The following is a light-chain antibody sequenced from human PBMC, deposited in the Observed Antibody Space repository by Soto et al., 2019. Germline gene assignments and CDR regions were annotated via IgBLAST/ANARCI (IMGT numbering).Light chain of an antibody. CDR3: QQYKNYPFT. CDR1: QSINSW. V-gene: IGKV1-5*01. CDR2: DAS. Sequence: DIHMTQSPSTLSASLGDRVSITCRASQSINSWLAWYKQKPGKAPKLLIYDASSLQSGVPSRFSGSESGAEFTLTISGLQPDDFATYYCQQYKNYPFTFGPGTKV. J-gene: IGKJ3*01.